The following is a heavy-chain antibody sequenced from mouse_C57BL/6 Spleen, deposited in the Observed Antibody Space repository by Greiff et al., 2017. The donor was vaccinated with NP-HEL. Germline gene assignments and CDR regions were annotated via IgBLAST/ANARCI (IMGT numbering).Heavy chain of an antibody. CDR3: AREGTTVENYFDY. D-gene: IGHD1-1*01. J-gene: IGHJ2*01. CDR1: GFTFSSYA. V-gene: IGHV5-4*01. Sequence: EVQGVESGGGLVKPGGSLKLSCAASGFTFSSYAMSWVRQTPEKRLEWVATISDGGSYTYYPDNLKGRFTISRDNAKNNLYLQMSHLKSEDTAMYYCAREGTTVENYFDYWGQGTTLTVSS. CDR2: ISDGGSYT.